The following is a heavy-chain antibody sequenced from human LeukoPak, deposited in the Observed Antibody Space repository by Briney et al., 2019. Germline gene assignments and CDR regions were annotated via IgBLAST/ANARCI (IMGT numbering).Heavy chain of an antibody. CDR3: ARSSITMMAFDI. D-gene: IGHD3-22*01. V-gene: IGHV3-30*14. Sequence: GGSLRLSCAASGFTFSSYAMHWVRQAPGKGLEWVAVISYDGSNKYYADSVKGRFTISRENAKNSLYLQMNSLRAGDTAVYYCARSSITMMAFDIWGQGTMVTVSS. CDR2: ISYDGSNK. J-gene: IGHJ3*02. CDR1: GFTFSSYA.